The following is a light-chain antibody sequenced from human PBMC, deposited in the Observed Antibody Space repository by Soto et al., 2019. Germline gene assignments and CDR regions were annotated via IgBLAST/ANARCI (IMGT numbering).Light chain of an antibody. CDR2: GNS. CDR1: SSNIGAGYD. Sequence: QSVLTQPPSVSGAPGQRVTISCTGSSSNIGAGYDVHWYQQLPGTAPKLLIYGNSNRPSGVPDRLSGSKSGTSASLAITGLQAEDEAEYYCQSYDSSLSGHVVFGGGTKLTVL. CDR3: QSYDSSLSGHVV. J-gene: IGLJ2*01. V-gene: IGLV1-40*01.